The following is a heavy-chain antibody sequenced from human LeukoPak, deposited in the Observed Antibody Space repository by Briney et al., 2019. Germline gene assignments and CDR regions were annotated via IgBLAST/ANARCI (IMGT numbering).Heavy chain of an antibody. D-gene: IGHD5-24*01. CDR2: IYSGGST. CDR1: GFTVRSNY. J-gene: IGHJ4*02. CDR3: ARESGSGDGYNTDY. Sequence: GGSLRLSCAASGFTVRSNYMSWVRQAPGKGLEWVSVIYSGGSTYYADSVKGRFTISRDNSKNTLYLQMNSLRAEDTAVYYCARESGSGDGYNTDYWGQGTLVTVSS. V-gene: IGHV3-66*02.